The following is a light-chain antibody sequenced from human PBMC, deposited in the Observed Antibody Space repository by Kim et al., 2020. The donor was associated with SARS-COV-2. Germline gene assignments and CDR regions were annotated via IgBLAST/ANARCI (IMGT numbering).Light chain of an antibody. CDR2: DAS. CDR3: QQYNSYPWT. J-gene: IGKJ1*01. CDR1: QSISSR. V-gene: IGKV1-5*01. Sequence: DILMTQSPSTLSASVGDRVTINCRASQSISSRLAWYQHKPGEAPKLLMYDASSLQSGVPSRFSGSGSGTEFTLTISSLQPDDFATYHCQQYNSYPWTFGQGTKVDIK.